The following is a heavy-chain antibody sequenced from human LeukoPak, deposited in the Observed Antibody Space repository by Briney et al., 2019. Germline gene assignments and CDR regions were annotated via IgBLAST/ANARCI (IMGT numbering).Heavy chain of an antibody. D-gene: IGHD3-22*01. J-gene: IGHJ4*02. Sequence: GGSLRLSCAGSGFIFSSYAMSWVRQAPGKGLEWVSAISGSGTTTYYADSVKGRFTISRDNSNNTLYLQMNSLRAEDTAVYYCAKEGIVVVTIDYWGQGTLVTVSS. CDR3: AKEGIVVVTIDY. CDR2: ISGSGTTT. V-gene: IGHV3-23*01. CDR1: GFIFSSYA.